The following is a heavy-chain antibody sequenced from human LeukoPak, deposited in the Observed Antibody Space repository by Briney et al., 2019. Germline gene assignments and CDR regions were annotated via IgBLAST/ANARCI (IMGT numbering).Heavy chain of an antibody. J-gene: IGHJ4*02. CDR3: GRDLGGRSGY. CDR1: GFSFSTQR. Sequence: PGGSLRLSCAASGFSFSTQRMHWVRQAPGKGLVWVSYINIDERITNYADSVKGRFSISRDNAKNTLYLQMNSLRAEDTAVYYCGRDLGGRSGYWGQGTLVTVSS. V-gene: IGHV3-74*01. D-gene: IGHD1-26*01. CDR2: INIDERIT.